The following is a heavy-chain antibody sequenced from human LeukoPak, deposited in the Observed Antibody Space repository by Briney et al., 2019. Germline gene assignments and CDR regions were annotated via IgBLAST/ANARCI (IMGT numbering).Heavy chain of an antibody. V-gene: IGHV4-34*01. D-gene: IGHD3-10*01. CDR1: GGSFSGYY. CDR2: INHSGST. CDR3: ARPPDYYGSGSGDAFDI. Sequence: PSETLSLTCAVYGGSFSGYYWSWIRQPPGKGLEWIGEINHSGSTNYNPSLKSRVTISVDTSKNQFSLKLSSVTAADTAVYYCARPPDYYGSGSGDAFDIWGQGTMVTVSS. J-gene: IGHJ3*02.